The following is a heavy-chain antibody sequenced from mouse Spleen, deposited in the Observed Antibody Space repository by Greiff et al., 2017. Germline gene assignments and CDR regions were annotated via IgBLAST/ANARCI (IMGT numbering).Heavy chain of an antibody. CDR3: ARGGDSNYPWFAY. CDR1: GYTFTSYG. Sequence: VQLKESGAELARPGASVKLSCKASGYTFTSYGISWVKQRTGQGLEWIGEIYPRSGNTYYNEKFKGKATLTADKSSSTAYMELRSLTSEDSAVYFCARGGDSNYPWFAYWGQGTLVTVSA. D-gene: IGHD2-5*01. V-gene: IGHV1-81*01. J-gene: IGHJ3*01. CDR2: IYPRSGNT.